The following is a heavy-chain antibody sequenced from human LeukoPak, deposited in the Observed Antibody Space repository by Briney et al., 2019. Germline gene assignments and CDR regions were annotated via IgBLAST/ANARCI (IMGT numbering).Heavy chain of an antibody. J-gene: IGHJ4*02. V-gene: IGHV3-7*01. Sequence: GGSLRLSCATSGFTFRRYWMSWVRQAPGKGLEWVANIKQDGSEKYYVDSVKGRFTISRDNAKNSLYLQMNSLRAEDTAVYYCARVGYSGYEDYWGQGTLVTVSS. D-gene: IGHD5-12*01. CDR1: GFTFRRYW. CDR2: IKQDGSEK. CDR3: ARVGYSGYEDY.